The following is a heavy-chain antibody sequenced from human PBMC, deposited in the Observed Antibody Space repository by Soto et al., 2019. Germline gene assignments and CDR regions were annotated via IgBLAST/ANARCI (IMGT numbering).Heavy chain of an antibody. V-gene: IGHV1-2*02. D-gene: IGHD2-2*02. Sequence: ASVKVSCKASGYTFSGYYIHWLRQAPGQGLEWMGWINPNSGGTNYAQKFQGRVTVTRDTPTSTAYMELSRLTFDDTAVYYCARSLTEGYCTITGCYTRPLYGMDVWGQGTTVTVSS. CDR1: GYTFSGYY. J-gene: IGHJ6*02. CDR3: ARSLTEGYCTITGCYTRPLYGMDV. CDR2: INPNSGGT.